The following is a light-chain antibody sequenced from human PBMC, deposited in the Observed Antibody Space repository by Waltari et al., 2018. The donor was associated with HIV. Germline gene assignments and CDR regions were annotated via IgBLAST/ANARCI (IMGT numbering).Light chain of an antibody. Sequence: EIQMSQSTYSQSASVGERVTITCRASQGIRNGLAWYQQKPGKVPKLLIYAASTFQSGVPSRFSVSGSGTDFTLTISSLQPEDVASYYCQNYDTAPRTFGQGTKVEIK. CDR1: QGIRNG. CDR2: AAS. CDR3: QNYDTAPRT. J-gene: IGKJ1*01. V-gene: IGKV1-27*01.